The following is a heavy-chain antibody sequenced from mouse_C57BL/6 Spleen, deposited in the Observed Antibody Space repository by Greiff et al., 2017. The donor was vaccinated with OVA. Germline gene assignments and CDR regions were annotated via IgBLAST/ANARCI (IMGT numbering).Heavy chain of an antibody. Sequence: EVQLQQSGPELVKPGASVKISCKASGYTFTDYYMNWVKQSHGKSLEWIGDINPNNGGTSYNQKFKGKATLTVDKSSSTAYMEHRSLTSEDSAVYYCARLAYGFDYWGQGTTLTVSS. V-gene: IGHV1-26*01. D-gene: IGHD1-1*01. CDR1: GYTFTDYY. CDR2: INPNNGGT. J-gene: IGHJ2*01. CDR3: ARLAYGFDY.